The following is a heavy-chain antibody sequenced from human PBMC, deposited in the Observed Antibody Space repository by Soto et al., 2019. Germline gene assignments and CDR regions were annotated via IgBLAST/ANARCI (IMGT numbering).Heavy chain of an antibody. V-gene: IGHV3-23*01. D-gene: IGHD3-22*01. CDR3: AKDKQRRYYDSSGYYYPFDY. CDR1: GYTFSSYA. CDR2: ISGSGGST. Sequence: PGGSLRLSCAASGYTFSSYAMSWVRQAPGKGLEWVSAISGSGGSTYYADSVKGRFTISRDNSKNTLYLQMNSLRAEDTAVYYCAKDKQRRYYDSSGYYYPFDYWGQGTLVTVSS. J-gene: IGHJ4*02.